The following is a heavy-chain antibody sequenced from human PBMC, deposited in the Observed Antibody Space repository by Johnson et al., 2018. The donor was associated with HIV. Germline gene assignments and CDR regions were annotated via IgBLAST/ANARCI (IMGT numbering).Heavy chain of an antibody. Sequence: QVKLVESGGGVVQPGKSLTLSCVVSGLSFSNFGIHWVRQAPGKGLEWVAFIRYDGSNKYYADSVKGRFTISRDNSKNTLYLQMNSLRAEDTGVYYCAKDKFMFLDNPVDAFDVWGQGTMVTFSS. J-gene: IGHJ3*01. V-gene: IGHV3-30*02. CDR3: AKDKFMFLDNPVDAFDV. CDR1: GLSFSNFG. D-gene: IGHD3/OR15-3a*01. CDR2: IRYDGSNK.